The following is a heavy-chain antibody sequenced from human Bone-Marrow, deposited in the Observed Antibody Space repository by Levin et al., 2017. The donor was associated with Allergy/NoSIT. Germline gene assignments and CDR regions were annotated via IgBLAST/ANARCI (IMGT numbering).Heavy chain of an antibody. D-gene: IGHD3-10*01. V-gene: IGHV4-38-2*01. CDR1: GYSISSGYY. CDR3: ARGAYYGSGSYYNGKYYFDY. J-gene: IGHJ4*02. CDR2: IYHSGST. Sequence: ESLKISCAVSGYSISSGYYWGWIRQPPGKGLEWIGSIYHSGSTYYNPSLKSRVTISVDTSKNQFSLKLSSVTAADTAVYYCARGAYYGSGSYYNGKYYFDYWGQGTLVTVSS.